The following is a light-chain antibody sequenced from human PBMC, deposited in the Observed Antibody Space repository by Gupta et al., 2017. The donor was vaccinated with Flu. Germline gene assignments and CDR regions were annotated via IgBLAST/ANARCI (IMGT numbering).Light chain of an antibody. Sequence: ETVMTQSPATLSVSPGERVTLSCRASESVHSNLAWYQQKPGQAPRLLVYGASTRDTGIPARFSGSGYGTEFTLAISSRQPEDIAVYYCQQYDNWPSITFGGGTKVEI. CDR3: QQYDNWPSIT. J-gene: IGKJ4*01. CDR1: ESVHSN. V-gene: IGKV3-15*01. CDR2: GAS.